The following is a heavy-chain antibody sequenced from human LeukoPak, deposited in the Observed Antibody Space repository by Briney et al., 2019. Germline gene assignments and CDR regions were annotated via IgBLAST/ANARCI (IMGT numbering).Heavy chain of an antibody. D-gene: IGHD5-12*01. CDR3: ARDEYSGYDYTNWFDP. CDR1: GYIFTSYY. Sequence: ASVKVSCKASGYIFTSYYIHWVRQAPGQGLEWMGIINPSGGRTNYAQKFQGRVTMTRDTSISTAYMELSRLRSDDTAVYYCARDEYSGYDYTNWFDPWGQGTLVTVSS. J-gene: IGHJ5*02. CDR2: INPSGGRT. V-gene: IGHV1-46*01.